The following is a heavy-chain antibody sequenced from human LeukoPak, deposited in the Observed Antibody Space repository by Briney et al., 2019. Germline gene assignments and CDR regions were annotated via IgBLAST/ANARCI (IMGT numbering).Heavy chain of an antibody. CDR1: GFTFSNYA. V-gene: IGHV3-23*01. J-gene: IGHJ4*02. D-gene: IGHD4-17*01. CDR3: AKDGTDYGDYGFDS. CDR2: INGGGGRT. Sequence: GGSLRLSCAASGFTFSNYAMSWVRQAPGKGLEWVSAINGGGGRTYYADSVKGRFTISRDNSKNTVYLQMNSLRAEDTAIYYCAKDGTDYGDYGFDSWDQGTLVTVSS.